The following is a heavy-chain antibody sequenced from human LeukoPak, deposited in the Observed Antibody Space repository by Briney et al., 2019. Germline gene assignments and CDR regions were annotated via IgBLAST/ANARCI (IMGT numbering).Heavy chain of an antibody. CDR1: GYTFTSYY. CDR2: INPSGGST. D-gene: IGHD2-2*01. Sequence: ASVKVSCKASGYTFTSYYMHWVRQAPGQGLEWMGIINPSGGSTSYAQKFQGRVTMTRDMSTSTAYMELRSLRSDDTAVYYCARDRCSSTSCYGHWFDPWGQGTLVTVSS. J-gene: IGHJ5*02. CDR3: ARDRCSSTSCYGHWFDP. V-gene: IGHV1-46*01.